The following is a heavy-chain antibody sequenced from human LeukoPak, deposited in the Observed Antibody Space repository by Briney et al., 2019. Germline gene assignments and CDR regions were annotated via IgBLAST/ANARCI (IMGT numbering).Heavy chain of an antibody. V-gene: IGHV4-30-4*08. CDR3: ARSEFTVWFGELFDY. Sequence: SETLSLTCTVSGGSISSGDYYWSWIRQPPGKGLEWIGYIYYSGSTYYNPSLKSRVTISVDTSKNQFSLKLSSVTAADTAVYYCARSEFTVWFGELFDYWGQGTLVTVSS. CDR1: GGSISSGDYY. J-gene: IGHJ4*02. CDR2: IYYSGST. D-gene: IGHD3-10*01.